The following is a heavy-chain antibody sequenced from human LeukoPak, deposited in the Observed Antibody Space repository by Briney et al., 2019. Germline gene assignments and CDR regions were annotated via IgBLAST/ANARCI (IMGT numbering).Heavy chain of an antibody. J-gene: IGHJ4*02. CDR3: ARVCAPYYDIVAGYTPYY. CDR2: IWYDGSNK. Sequence: GGSLRLSCAASGFTFSSYGMHWGGQAPGKGLEWVAVIWYDGSNKYYADSVKGRFTISRDNSKNTLYLQMNSLRAEDTAVYYCARVCAPYYDIVAGYTPYYWGQGTLFTVSS. V-gene: IGHV3-33*01. D-gene: IGHD3-9*01. CDR1: GFTFSSYG.